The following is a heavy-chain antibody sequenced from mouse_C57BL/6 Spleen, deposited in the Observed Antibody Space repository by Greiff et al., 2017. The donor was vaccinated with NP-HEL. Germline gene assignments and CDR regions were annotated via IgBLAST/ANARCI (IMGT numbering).Heavy chain of an antibody. D-gene: IGHD3-2*02. CDR3: ARGAQATEWFAY. CDR2: INPSNGGT. J-gene: IGHJ3*01. V-gene: IGHV1-53*01. CDR1: GYTFTSYW. Sequence: QVQLQQPGTELVKPGASVKLSCKASGYTFTSYWMHWVKQRPGPGLEWVGNINPSNGGTNYNEKFKSKATLTVDKSSSTAYMKLSSLTSEDSAVYYCARGAQATEWFAYWGQGTLVTVSA.